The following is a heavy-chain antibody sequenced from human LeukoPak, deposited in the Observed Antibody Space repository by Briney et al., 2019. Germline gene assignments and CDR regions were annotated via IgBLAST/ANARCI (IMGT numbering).Heavy chain of an antibody. CDR1: GFTFSNYA. CDR2: IKQDGSEK. J-gene: IGHJ6*02. Sequence: PGGSLRLSCAGSGFTFSNYAMSWVRQAPGKGLEWVANIKQDGSEKYYVDSVKGRFTISRDNAKNSLYLQMNSLRAEDTAVYYCAILGGVMESNGMDVWGQGTTVTVSS. D-gene: IGHD3-3*01. V-gene: IGHV3-7*01. CDR3: AILGGVMESNGMDV.